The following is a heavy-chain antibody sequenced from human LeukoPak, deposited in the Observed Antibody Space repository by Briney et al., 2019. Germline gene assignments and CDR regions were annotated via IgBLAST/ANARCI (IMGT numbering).Heavy chain of an antibody. Sequence: PGGSLRLSCAASGLTFTNAWMSWVRQAPGKGLEWVGRIKSTSDDGTIEYAAPVKGRFTISRDDSTDTLHLQMNNLGSEDTAVYYCTTYGVVVGATGAFDVWGQGTMVTVTS. D-gene: IGHD2-15*01. J-gene: IGHJ3*01. CDR1: GLTFTNAW. V-gene: IGHV3-15*01. CDR2: IKSTSDDGTI. CDR3: TTYGVVVGATGAFDV.